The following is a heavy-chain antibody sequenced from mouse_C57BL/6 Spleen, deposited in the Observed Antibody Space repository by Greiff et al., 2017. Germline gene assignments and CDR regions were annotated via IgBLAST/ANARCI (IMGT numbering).Heavy chain of an antibody. J-gene: IGHJ1*03. CDR1: GYTFTSSC. V-gene: IGHV1-64*01. D-gene: IGHD1-1*01. Sequence: QVQLKQPGAELVNPGASVQLSSKVSGYTFTSSCMHWVMQRPGQGLEWIGMIHPNSGSTNSNEKSKSKDTLTVAKSSSTAYMQLSSLTSEDSAVYYCAREATVVAEGYCHVWGTAATVTVST. CDR2: IHPNSGST. CDR3: AREATVVAEGYCHV.